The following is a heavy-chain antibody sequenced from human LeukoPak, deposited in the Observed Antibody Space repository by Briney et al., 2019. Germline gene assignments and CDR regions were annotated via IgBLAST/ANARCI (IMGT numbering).Heavy chain of an antibody. CDR3: ASVKVSSIAALDWFDP. V-gene: IGHV1-18*01. J-gene: IGHJ5*02. CDR1: GYTFTSYG. Sequence: GASVKDSCKASGYTFTSYGISWVRQAPGQGLEWMGWISAYNGNTNYAQKLQGRVTMTTDTSTSTAYMELRSLRSADTAVYYCASVKVSSIAALDWFDPWGQGTLVTVSS. D-gene: IGHD6-6*01. CDR2: ISAYNGNT.